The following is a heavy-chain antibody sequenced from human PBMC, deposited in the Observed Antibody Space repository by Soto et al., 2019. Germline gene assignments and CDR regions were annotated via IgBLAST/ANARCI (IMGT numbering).Heavy chain of an antibody. Sequence: GGSLRLACAASGFTFSSYDMHWVRQATGKGLEWVSAIGTAGDTYYPGSVKGRFTISRENAKNSLYLQMNSLRAEDTAVYYCARGFGSSGYSFDAFHIWGQGTMVTVSS. J-gene: IGHJ3*02. CDR3: ARGFGSSGYSFDAFHI. V-gene: IGHV3-13*01. CDR2: IGTAGDT. D-gene: IGHD3-22*01. CDR1: GFTFSSYD.